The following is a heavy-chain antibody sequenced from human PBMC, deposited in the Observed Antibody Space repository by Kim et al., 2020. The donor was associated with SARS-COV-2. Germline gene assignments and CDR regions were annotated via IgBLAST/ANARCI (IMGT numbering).Heavy chain of an antibody. CDR3: ARGRPYYDSSGYYNTFDY. D-gene: IGHD3-22*01. Sequence: ASVKVSCKASGYTFTSYAMHWVRQAPGQRLEWMGWINAGNGNTKYSQKFQGRVTITRDTSASTAYMELSSLRSEDTAVYYCARGRPYYDSSGYYNTFDYWGQGTLVTVSS. J-gene: IGHJ4*02. CDR1: GYTFTSYA. CDR2: INAGNGNT. V-gene: IGHV1-3*01.